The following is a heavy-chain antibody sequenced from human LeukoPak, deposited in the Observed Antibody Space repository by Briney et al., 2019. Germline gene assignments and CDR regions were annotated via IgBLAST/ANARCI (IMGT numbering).Heavy chain of an antibody. Sequence: SETLSLTCTVSGGSISSSYWSWIRQPPGKGLEWIGYIYYSGSTNYNPSLKSRVTISVDTSKNQFSLKLSSVTAADTAVYYCARHPPLAYCGGDCSLGVWFDPWGQGTLVTVSS. D-gene: IGHD2-21*02. CDR2: IYYSGST. V-gene: IGHV4-59*08. J-gene: IGHJ5*02. CDR1: GGSISSSY. CDR3: ARHPPLAYCGGDCSLGVWFDP.